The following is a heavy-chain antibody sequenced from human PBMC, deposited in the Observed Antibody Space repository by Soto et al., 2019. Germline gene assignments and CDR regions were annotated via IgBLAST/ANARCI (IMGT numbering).Heavy chain of an antibody. D-gene: IGHD1-26*01. J-gene: IGHJ6*02. CDR1: GGTFSSYA. CDR2: IIPIFGTA. CDR3: ARSYGGSRQYYSYGMDV. V-gene: IGHV1-69*01. Sequence: QVQLVQSGAEVKKPGSSVKVSCKASGGTFSSYAISWVRQAPGQGLEWMGGIIPIFGTANYAQKFQGRGTIAADESTSAAYMEMSSLRSEDTAVYYCARSYGGSRQYYSYGMDVWGQGPTVTVSS.